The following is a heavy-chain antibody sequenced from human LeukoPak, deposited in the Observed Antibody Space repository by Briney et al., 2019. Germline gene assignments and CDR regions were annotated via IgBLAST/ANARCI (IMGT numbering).Heavy chain of an antibody. J-gene: IGHJ3*02. V-gene: IGHV3-74*01. D-gene: IGHD2-15*01. CDR1: GFTFSSYW. CDR3: ARGGMVVAANDAFDI. CDR2: INSDGSST. Sequence: GGSLRLSCAASGFTFSSYWMHWVRQAPGKGLVWVSRINSDGSSTSYADSVKGRFTISRDNAKNTLYLQMNSLRAEDTAVYYCARGGMVVAANDAFDIWGQGTMVTVSS.